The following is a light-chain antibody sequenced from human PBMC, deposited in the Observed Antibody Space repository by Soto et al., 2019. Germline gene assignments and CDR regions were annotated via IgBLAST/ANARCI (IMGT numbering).Light chain of an antibody. CDR1: GSSIGTNT. V-gene: IGLV1-44*01. Sequence: QSVLTQPPSASGTPGQRVTISCSGSGSSIGTNTVNWYRQLPGTAPKLLIHGNNQRPSGVPDRFSGSKSGTSASLAISGLQSEDEADYYCAAWDGSLNNVLFGGGTKLTVL. J-gene: IGLJ2*01. CDR2: GNN. CDR3: AAWDGSLNNVL.